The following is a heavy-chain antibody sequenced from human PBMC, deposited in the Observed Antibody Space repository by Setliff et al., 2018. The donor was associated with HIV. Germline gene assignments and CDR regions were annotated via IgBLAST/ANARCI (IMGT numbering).Heavy chain of an antibody. Sequence: ASVKVSCKASGYTFTSYAMHWVRQAPGQRLECMGWINAGNGNTKYSQTFQGRVTITRDTSASTAYMELSSLRSEDTAVYYCARVLGPFGIVGAFDAFDIWDQGTMVTV. CDR2: INAGNGNT. CDR3: ARVLGPFGIVGAFDAFDI. V-gene: IGHV1-3*01. D-gene: IGHD1-26*01. CDR1: GYTFTSYA. J-gene: IGHJ3*02.